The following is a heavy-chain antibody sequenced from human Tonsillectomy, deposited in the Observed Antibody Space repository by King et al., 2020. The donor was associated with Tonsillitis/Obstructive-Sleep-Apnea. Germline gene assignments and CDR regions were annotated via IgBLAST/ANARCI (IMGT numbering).Heavy chain of an antibody. Sequence: VQLVESGAEARKPGESLKISCKASGYSFSSYWIGWVRQMPGKGLEWMGIISPDDSDTRYRPSFQGQVTFSVDKSLTTAYLQWTSLRASDTATYYCARHEAEGYMDVWGKGTTVTVS. CDR3: ARHEAEGYMDV. D-gene: IGHD6-25*01. V-gene: IGHV5-51*01. CDR1: GYSFSSYW. J-gene: IGHJ6*03. CDR2: ISPDDSDT.